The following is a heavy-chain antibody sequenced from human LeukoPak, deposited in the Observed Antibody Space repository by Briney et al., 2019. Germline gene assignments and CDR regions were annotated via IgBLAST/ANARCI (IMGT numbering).Heavy chain of an antibody. V-gene: IGHV1-18*01. CDR3: SRGGGTSPYCGGDCYHDY. Sequence: GASVKVSCKASGYILTSNGVTWVRQAPGQGLEWMGWISGYNGNRKYAQKFQGRVTMTTDTSTGTAYMELRSLSSDDTAVYYCSRGGGTSPYCGGDCYHDYWGQGTLVTVSP. D-gene: IGHD2-21*02. CDR1: GYILTSNG. J-gene: IGHJ4*02. CDR2: ISGYNGNR.